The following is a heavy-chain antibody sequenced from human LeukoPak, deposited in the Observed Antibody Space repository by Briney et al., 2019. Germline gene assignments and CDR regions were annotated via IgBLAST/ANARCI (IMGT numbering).Heavy chain of an antibody. CDR2: IYTSGST. Sequence: PSQTLSLTCTVSGGSISSGSYYWSWIRQPAGKGLEWIGRIYTSGSTNYNPSLKSRVTISVDTSKNQFSLKLSSVTAADTAVYYCARMGIRSYSRDYWGQGTLVTVSS. D-gene: IGHD1-26*01. V-gene: IGHV4-61*02. CDR3: ARMGIRSYSRDY. J-gene: IGHJ4*02. CDR1: GGSISSGSYY.